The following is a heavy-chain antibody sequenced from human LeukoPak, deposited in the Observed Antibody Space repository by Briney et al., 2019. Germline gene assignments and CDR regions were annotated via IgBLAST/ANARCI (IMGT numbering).Heavy chain of an antibody. V-gene: IGHV3-30*02. J-gene: IGHJ4*02. CDR3: AKDEVTSTSQQQLAWYFDY. D-gene: IGHD6-13*01. CDR1: EFIFSSYG. Sequence: GGSLRLSCAASEFIFSSYGMHWVRQAPGKGLEWVAFIRSDGSTKFYADSVKGRFTISRDNSKNTLYLQINSLRGEDTAVYYCAKDEVTSTSQQQLAWYFDYWGQGTLVTVSS. CDR2: IRSDGSTK.